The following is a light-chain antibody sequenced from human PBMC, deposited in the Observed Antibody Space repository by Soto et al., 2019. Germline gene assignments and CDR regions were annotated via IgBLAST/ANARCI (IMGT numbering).Light chain of an antibody. V-gene: IGKV1-5*01. J-gene: IGKJ1*01. CDR3: QQYNRWT. Sequence: IQMTQSPSTLSASVGDRVTITCRASQSISNWVAWYQQKPGKAPKLLIYDASNLESGAPSRFSGSGSGTDFTPTINSLQPDAFGTYYCQQYNRWTFGQGTKVDIK. CDR2: DAS. CDR1: QSISNW.